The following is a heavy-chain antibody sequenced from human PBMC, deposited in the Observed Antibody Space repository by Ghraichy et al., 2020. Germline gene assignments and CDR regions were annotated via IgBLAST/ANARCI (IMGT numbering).Heavy chain of an antibody. CDR3: AKFARDWPNEYLQH. V-gene: IGHV3-23*01. CDR1: GFTFRTYA. J-gene: IGHJ1*01. D-gene: IGHD3/OR15-3a*01. CDR2: ITDNGGTT. Sequence: SCAASGFTFRTYAMSWVRQAPGKGLEWVSAITDNGGTTYDAESVKGRFTISRDNSKKTLFLQMNSLRGEDTAVYYCAKFARDWPNEYLQHWGQGALVTVSS.